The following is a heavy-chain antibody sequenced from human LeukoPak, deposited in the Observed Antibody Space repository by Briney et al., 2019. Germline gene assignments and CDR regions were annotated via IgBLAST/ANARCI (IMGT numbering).Heavy chain of an antibody. Sequence: GESLRLSCAAFGFTFHRYLMQWVRQVPGKGLMWISHIKSDGSQTTYADSVKGRFTITRDNAKNMLYLQMTSLRVEDSGIYYCVRDNYGVDSWGQGTLVTVSS. D-gene: IGHD5-24*01. CDR3: VRDNYGVDS. CDR1: GFTFHRYL. CDR2: IKSDGSQT. V-gene: IGHV3-74*01. J-gene: IGHJ5*01.